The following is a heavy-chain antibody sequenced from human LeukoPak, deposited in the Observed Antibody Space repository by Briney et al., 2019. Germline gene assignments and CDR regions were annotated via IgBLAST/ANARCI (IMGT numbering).Heavy chain of an antibody. CDR1: GGSFSGYY. D-gene: IGHD3-16*01. Sequence: SETLSLTCAVYGGSFSGYYWSWIRQPPGKGLEWIGEINHSGSTNYNPSLKSRVTISVDTSKNQFSLKLSSVTAADTAVYYCARGFTRDCWGQGTLVTVSS. J-gene: IGHJ4*02. CDR3: ARGFTRDC. V-gene: IGHV4-34*01. CDR2: INHSGST.